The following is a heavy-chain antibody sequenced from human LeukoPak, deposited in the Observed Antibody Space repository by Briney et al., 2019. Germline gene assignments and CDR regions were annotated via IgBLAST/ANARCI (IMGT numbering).Heavy chain of an antibody. CDR1: AYSFTGYF. J-gene: IGHJ4*02. CDR2: INANSGDT. D-gene: IGHD3-10*01. CDR3: VRDFSWGVDS. V-gene: IGHV1-2*02. Sequence: ASVKVSCKTSAYSFTGYFFHWIRQAPGQGLEWMGWINANSGDTNYAQQFQGRLTMTRDRSISTVYMELSRLRTDDTAVYYCVRDFSWGVDSWGQGTLVTVSS.